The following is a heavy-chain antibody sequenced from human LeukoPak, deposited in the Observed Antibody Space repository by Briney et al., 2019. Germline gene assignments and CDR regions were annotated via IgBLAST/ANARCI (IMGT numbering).Heavy chain of an antibody. CDR2: IYYSGST. CDR1: GGSISSYY. Sequence: PSETLSLTCTVSGGSISSYYWSWIRQPPGKGLEWIGYIYYSGSTNYNPSLKSRVTISVDTSKNQFSLKLSSVTAADTAVYYCARGGHGAAAGTILYYYYGMDVWGQGTTVTVSS. CDR3: ARGGHGAAAGTILYYYYGMDV. J-gene: IGHJ6*02. D-gene: IGHD6-13*01. V-gene: IGHV4-59*01.